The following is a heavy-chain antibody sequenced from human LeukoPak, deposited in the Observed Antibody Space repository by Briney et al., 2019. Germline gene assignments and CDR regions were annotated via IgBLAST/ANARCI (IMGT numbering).Heavy chain of an antibody. CDR2: IWYSGST. CDR3: ARDLWGDGMDV. Sequence: PSQTLSLTCTVSGGSISSGDYYWSWIRQPPGKGLEWIGYIWYSGSTYYNPSLKSRVTISVDTSKNQFSLKLSSVTAADTAVYYCARDLWGDGMDVCGQGTTVTVSS. D-gene: IGHD3-16*01. V-gene: IGHV4-30-4*01. CDR1: GGSISSGDYY. J-gene: IGHJ6*02.